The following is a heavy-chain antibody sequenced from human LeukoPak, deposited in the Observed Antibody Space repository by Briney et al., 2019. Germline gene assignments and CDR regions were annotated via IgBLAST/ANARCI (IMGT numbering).Heavy chain of an antibody. CDR2: FSGSGSKT. CDR3: AKEAVRENIWFGEILGGFDY. D-gene: IGHD3-10*01. V-gene: IGHV3-23*01. CDR1: GFAFSSNG. Sequence: PGGSLRLSCAASGFAFSSNGMSWVRQAPGKGLEWVAGFSGSGSKTYYADSVKGRFTISRDNSKNTLYLQMNSLRAEDTAVYYCAKEAVRENIWFGEILGGFDYWGQGTLVTVSS. J-gene: IGHJ4*02.